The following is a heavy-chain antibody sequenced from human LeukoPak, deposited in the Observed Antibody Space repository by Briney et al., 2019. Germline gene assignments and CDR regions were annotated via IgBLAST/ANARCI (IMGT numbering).Heavy chain of an antibody. CDR2: INHSGST. Sequence: SETLSLTCAVYGGSFSGYYWSWIRQPPGKGLEWIGEINHSGSTNYNPSLKSRVTISVDTSKNQFSLKLSSVTAADTAVYYCARDDGYNCNDYWGQGTLVTVSS. CDR1: GGSFSGYY. J-gene: IGHJ4*02. D-gene: IGHD1-1*01. V-gene: IGHV4-34*01. CDR3: ARDDGYNCNDY.